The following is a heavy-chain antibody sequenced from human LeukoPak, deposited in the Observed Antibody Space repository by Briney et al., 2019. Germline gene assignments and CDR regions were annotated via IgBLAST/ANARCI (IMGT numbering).Heavy chain of an antibody. Sequence: GGSLRLSCAASGFTFSSYSMNWVRQASGKGLEWVSSISSSSSYIYYADSVKGRFTISRDNAKNSLYLQMNSLRAEDMAVYYCARDNDLLRYFDWPLDYWGQGTLVTVSS. V-gene: IGHV3-21*01. CDR3: ARDNDLLRYFDWPLDY. CDR1: GFTFSSYS. CDR2: ISSSSSYI. D-gene: IGHD3-9*01. J-gene: IGHJ4*02.